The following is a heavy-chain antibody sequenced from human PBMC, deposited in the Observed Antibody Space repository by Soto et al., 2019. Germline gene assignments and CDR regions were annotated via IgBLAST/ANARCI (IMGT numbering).Heavy chain of an antibody. CDR1: GFSFGSCW. J-gene: IGHJ4*02. D-gene: IGHD3-3*01. CDR2: IKDDGSER. CDR3: ARDVGPVTIFGEALSGYFDF. V-gene: IGHV3-7*03. Sequence: GESLKISCAVSGFSFGSCWMSWVRQAPGKGLEWLASIKDDGSERYYLDSVKGRFTISRDNAKDSLSLQMNSLRGEDTAFYYCARDVGPVTIFGEALSGYFDFWGQGTLVTVSS.